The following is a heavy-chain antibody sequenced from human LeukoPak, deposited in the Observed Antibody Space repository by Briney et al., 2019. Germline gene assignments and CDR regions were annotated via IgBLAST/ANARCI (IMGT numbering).Heavy chain of an antibody. J-gene: IGHJ4*02. Sequence: ASVKVSCKASGYTFTGYYMHWVRQAPGQGLEWMGWINPNSGGTNYAQKFQGRVTMTRDTSISTAYMELSRLRSDDTAVYYCARHGLLWFGELSGFDYWGQGTLVTVSS. CDR1: GYTFTGYY. D-gene: IGHD3-10*01. V-gene: IGHV1-2*02. CDR2: INPNSGGT. CDR3: ARHGLLWFGELSGFDY.